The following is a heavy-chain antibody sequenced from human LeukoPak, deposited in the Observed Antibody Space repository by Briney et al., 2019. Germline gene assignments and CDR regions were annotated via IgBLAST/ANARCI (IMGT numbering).Heavy chain of an antibody. J-gene: IGHJ3*02. CDR3: AKVGYYYDSSGYYPNDVFDI. CDR1: GFTFSSYA. CDR2: SSGNGGST. Sequence: PGGSLRLSCAASGFTFSSYAMSWVRQAPGKGLEWVSASSGNGGSTYYADSVKGRFTISRDNSKNTLYLQMNSLRAEDTAVYYCAKVGYYYDSSGYYPNDVFDIWGQGTMVTVSS. V-gene: IGHV3-23*01. D-gene: IGHD3-22*01.